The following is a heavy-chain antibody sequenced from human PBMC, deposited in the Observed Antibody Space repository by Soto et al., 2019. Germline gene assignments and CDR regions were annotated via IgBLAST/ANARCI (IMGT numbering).Heavy chain of an antibody. J-gene: IGHJ6*04. CDR2: IVVGSGDT. CDR1: GFTFTNSA. Sequence: ASVKVSCKASGFTFTNSAVQWVRQARGQRLEWIGWIVVGSGDTNYAQKLQGRVTMTTDTSTSTAYMELRSLRSDDTAVYYCGRGRVYDFWRGLMAVGGKGTRVTVSS. D-gene: IGHD3-3*01. V-gene: IGHV1-58*01. CDR3: GRGRVYDFWRGLMAV.